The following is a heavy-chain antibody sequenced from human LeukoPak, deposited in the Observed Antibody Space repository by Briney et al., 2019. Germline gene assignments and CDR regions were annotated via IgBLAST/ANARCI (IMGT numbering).Heavy chain of an antibody. V-gene: IGHV1-18*01. CDR2: ISAYNGNT. J-gene: IGHJ6*02. CDR3: ARVSYPGNYYYGMDV. D-gene: IGHD5-18*01. Sequence: ASVKVSCTASGYTFTSYGISWVRQAPGQGLEWMGWISAYNGNTNYAQRLQGRVTMTTDTSTSTAYMELRSLRSDDTAVYYCARVSYPGNYYYGMDVWGQGTTVTVSS. CDR1: GYTFTSYG.